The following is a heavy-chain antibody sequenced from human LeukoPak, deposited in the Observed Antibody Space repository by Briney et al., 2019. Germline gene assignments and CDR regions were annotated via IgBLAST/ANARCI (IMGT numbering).Heavy chain of an antibody. CDR1: GYTFTGYY. CDR3: AKTRVGIRGVYPTGAFDI. CDR2: IYPHSGGT. Sequence: ASVKVSCKASGYTFTGYYIHWVRQAPGQGLEWMGWIYPHSGGTDYAQKFQGRVTMTRDASISTAYMELSRLRSDDTAVYYCAKTRVGIRGVYPTGAFDIWGQGTMVTVSS. D-gene: IGHD3-10*01. V-gene: IGHV1-2*02. J-gene: IGHJ3*02.